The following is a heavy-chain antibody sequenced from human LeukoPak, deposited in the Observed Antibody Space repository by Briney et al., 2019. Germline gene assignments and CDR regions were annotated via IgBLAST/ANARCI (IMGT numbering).Heavy chain of an antibody. V-gene: IGHV1-2*06. D-gene: IGHD6-13*01. Sequence: ASVTVSCKASGYTFTGYYMHWVRQAPGQGLEWMGRINPNSGGTNYAQKFQGRVTMTRETSISTAYMELSRLRSDDTAVYYCARGSIAAAGTIPYWGQGTLVTVSS. CDR2: INPNSGGT. CDR3: ARGSIAAAGTIPY. CDR1: GYTFTGYY. J-gene: IGHJ4*02.